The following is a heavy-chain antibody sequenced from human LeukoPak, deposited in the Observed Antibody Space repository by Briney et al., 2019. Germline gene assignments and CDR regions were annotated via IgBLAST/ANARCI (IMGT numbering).Heavy chain of an antibody. CDR1: GFTVSSDS. V-gene: IGHV3-53*01. CDR3: ARVSSYYYYYMDV. Sequence: GGSLRLSCTVSGFTVSSDSMSWVRQAPGKGLEWVSFIYSGGSTHYSDSVKGRFTISRDNSKNTLYLMNSLRAEDTAVYYCARVSSYYYYYMDVWGKGTTVTVSS. CDR2: IYSGGST. J-gene: IGHJ6*03.